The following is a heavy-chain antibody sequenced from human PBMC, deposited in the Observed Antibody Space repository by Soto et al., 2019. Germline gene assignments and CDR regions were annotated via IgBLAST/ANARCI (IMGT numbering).Heavy chain of an antibody. CDR1: GFIYSKGT. Sequence: RGSLILSCAASGFIYSKGTMHLVLQAPGKRLEWVAAISHDGSNKYYADSVKGRFTISRDNSKNTLYLQMNSLRAEDTAVYYCAKDHTSGYFDWANHYYGMDVWGHGTTVAVSS. D-gene: IGHD3-9*01. CDR3: AKDHTSGYFDWANHYYGMDV. V-gene: IGHV3-30*04. CDR2: ISHDGSNK. J-gene: IGHJ6*02.